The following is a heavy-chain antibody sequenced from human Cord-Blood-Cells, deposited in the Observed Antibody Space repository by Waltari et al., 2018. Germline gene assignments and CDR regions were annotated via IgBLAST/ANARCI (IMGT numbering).Heavy chain of an antibody. D-gene: IGHD6-19*01. CDR3: ARVTSSGWYYFDY. CDR2: IKQDGSEK. Sequence: EVQLVESGGGLVQPGGSLRLSCAASGFTFSSYWISWVRQAPGKGLEWVANIKQDGSEKYYVDSVKGRFTISRDNAKNSLYLQMNSLRAEDTAVYYCARVTSSGWYYFDYWGQGTLVTVSS. V-gene: IGHV3-7*01. J-gene: IGHJ4*02. CDR1: GFTFSSYW.